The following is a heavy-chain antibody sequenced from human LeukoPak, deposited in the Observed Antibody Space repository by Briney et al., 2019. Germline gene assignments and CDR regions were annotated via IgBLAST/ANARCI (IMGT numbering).Heavy chain of an antibody. J-gene: IGHJ4*02. Sequence: GGSLRLSCAASGFTFSSYGMHWVRQAPGKGLEWVAVIWYDGSNNYYADSVKGRFTISRDNSKNTLYLQMNSLRAEDTAVYYCASASYCKGGSCYSVHWGQGTLVTVAS. CDR1: GFTFSSYG. D-gene: IGHD2-15*01. V-gene: IGHV3-33*08. CDR3: ASASYCKGGSCYSVH. CDR2: IWYDGSNN.